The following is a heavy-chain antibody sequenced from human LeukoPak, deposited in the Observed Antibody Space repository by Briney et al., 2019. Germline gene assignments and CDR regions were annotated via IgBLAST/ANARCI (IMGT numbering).Heavy chain of an antibody. CDR1: GYTFTSYY. J-gene: IGHJ6*03. CDR2: INPSGGST. D-gene: IGHD3-22*01. V-gene: IGHV1-46*01. Sequence: GASVKVSCKASGYTFTSYYMHWVRQAPGQGLEWMGLINPSGGSTSYAQKFQGRVTMTRDMSTSTVYMELSSLGSGDTAVYYCARDRTTYYDSSGYYLYYYYMDVWGKGTTVTVSS. CDR3: ARDRTTYYDSSGYYLYYYYMDV.